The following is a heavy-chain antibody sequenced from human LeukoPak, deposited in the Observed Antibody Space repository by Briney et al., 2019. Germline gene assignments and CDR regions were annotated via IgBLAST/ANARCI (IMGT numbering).Heavy chain of an antibody. CDR1: GGSLSSYY. V-gene: IGHV4-59*01. CDR2: IYDSGST. J-gene: IGHJ4*02. Sequence: SETLSLTCTISGGSLSSYYWSWIRQPPGKGLEWIGYIYDSGSTNCNPSLKSRVTISVDTSKNQFFLKLNSVTAADTAVYYCARHDLSRDSSSGDYWGQGILVTVSS. CDR3: ARHDLSRDSSSGDY. D-gene: IGHD6-6*01.